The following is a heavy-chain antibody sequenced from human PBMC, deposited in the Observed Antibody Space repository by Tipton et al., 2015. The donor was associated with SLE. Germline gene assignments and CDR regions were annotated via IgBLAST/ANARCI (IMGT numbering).Heavy chain of an antibody. V-gene: IGHV4-61*09. CDR3: ARAVEGYYYYFYGMDV. CDR2: IYTSGST. Sequence: TLSLTCTVSGGSISSGSYYWSWIRQPAGKGLEWIGYIYTSGSTNYNPSPKSRVTISVDTSKNQFSLKLSSVTAADTAVYYCARAVEGYYYYFYGMDVWGQGTTVTVSS. D-gene: IGHD6-19*01. J-gene: IGHJ6*02. CDR1: GGSISSGSYY.